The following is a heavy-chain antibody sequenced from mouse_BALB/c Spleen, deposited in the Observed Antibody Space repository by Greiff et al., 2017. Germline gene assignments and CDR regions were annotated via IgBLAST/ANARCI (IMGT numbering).Heavy chain of an antibody. CDR3: ARPYDYDVLGFAY. D-gene: IGHD2-4*01. Sequence: QVQLKESGPGLVAPSQSLSITCTVSGFSLTSYGVHWVRQPPGKGLEWLGVIWAGGSTNYNSALMSRLSISKDNSKSQVFLKMNSLQTDDTAMYYCARPYDYDVLGFAYWGQGTLVTVSA. V-gene: IGHV2-9*02. J-gene: IGHJ3*01. CDR1: GFSLTSYG. CDR2: IWAGGST.